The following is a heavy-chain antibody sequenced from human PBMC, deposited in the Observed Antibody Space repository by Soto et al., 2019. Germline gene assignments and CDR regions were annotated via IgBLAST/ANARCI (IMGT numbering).Heavy chain of an antibody. V-gene: IGHV3-30-3*01. CDR2: ISYDGNTK. CDR1: GFIFSGYD. D-gene: IGHD5-12*01. CDR3: AKDTSAYEIDY. J-gene: IGHJ4*02. Sequence: QVQLVESGGGVVQPGRSLRLSCAASGFIFSGYDMHWVRQAPGKGLEWVAVISYDGNTKYYADSVKGRFTVSRDNSKNTLYVQMNNLSAEDTAMYYRAKDTSAYEIDYWGQGTLVIVSS.